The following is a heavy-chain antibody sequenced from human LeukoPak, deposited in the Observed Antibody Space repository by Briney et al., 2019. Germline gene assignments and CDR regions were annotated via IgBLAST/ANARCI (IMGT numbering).Heavy chain of an antibody. D-gene: IGHD6-19*01. CDR1: GFTVSSNY. J-gene: IGHJ4*02. CDR2: IYSGGST. CDR3: ARGPLHSSGWRTFDY. V-gene: IGHV3-53*01. Sequence: GGSLRLSCAASGFTVSSNYMSWVRQAPGKGLEWVSVIYSGGSTYYADSVKGRFTISRDNSKNTLYLQMNSLRAKDTAVYYCARGPLHSSGWRTFDYWGQGTLVTVSS.